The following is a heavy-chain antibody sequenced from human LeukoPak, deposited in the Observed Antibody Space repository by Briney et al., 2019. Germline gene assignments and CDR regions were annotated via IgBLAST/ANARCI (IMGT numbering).Heavy chain of an antibody. CDR3: TTVFGQWLYYYYYMDV. Sequence: GGSLRLSCAASGFTFSNAWMSWVRQAPGKGLEWVGRIKSKTDGGTTDYAAPVKGRFTISRDDSKNTLYLQMNSLKTEDTAVYYCTTVFGQWLYYYYYMDVWGKGTTVTISS. V-gene: IGHV3-15*01. CDR1: GFTFSNAW. CDR2: IKSKTDGGTT. D-gene: IGHD6-19*01. J-gene: IGHJ6*03.